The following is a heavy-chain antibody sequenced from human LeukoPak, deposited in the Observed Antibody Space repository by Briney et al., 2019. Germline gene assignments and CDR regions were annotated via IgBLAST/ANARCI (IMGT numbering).Heavy chain of an antibody. V-gene: IGHV3-43D*03. J-gene: IGHJ4*02. CDR1: GFTFDDYA. D-gene: IGHD4-17*01. CDR2: ISWDGGST. CDR3: AKTRHYGDSYFDY. Sequence: HPGGSLRLSCAASGFTFDDYAMHWVRQAPGKGLEWVSLISWDGGSTYYADSVKGRFTISRDNSKNSLYLQMNSLRAEDTALYYCAKTRHYGDSYFDYWGQGTLVTVSS.